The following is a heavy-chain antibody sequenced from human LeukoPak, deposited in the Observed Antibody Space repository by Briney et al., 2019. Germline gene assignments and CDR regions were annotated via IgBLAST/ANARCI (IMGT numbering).Heavy chain of an antibody. CDR1: GYSISSGYY. D-gene: IGHD6-13*01. J-gene: IGHJ5*02. Sequence: KSSDTLSLTCAVPGYSISSGYYWGWIRQPPGEGLEWIGCIYHSGSTYYNPSLKSRDTISVDTSKNQFSLKLSSVTAADAAVYYCARDLRIAAAGTFGWFDPWGQGTLVTVSS. CDR2: IYHSGST. V-gene: IGHV4-38-2*02. CDR3: ARDLRIAAAGTFGWFDP.